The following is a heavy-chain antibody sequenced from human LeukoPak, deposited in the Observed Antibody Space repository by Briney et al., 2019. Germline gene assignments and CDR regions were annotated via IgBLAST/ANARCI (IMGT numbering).Heavy chain of an antibody. V-gene: IGHV3-21*01. CDR1: GFTFSSYS. D-gene: IGHD3-16*01. CDR3: ARVRWGGLYYFDY. CDR2: ISSSSSYI. Sequence: GGSLRLSCAASGFTFSSYSMNWVRQAPGKGLEWVSSISSSSSYIYYADSVKGRFTISRDNARNSLYLQMNSLRAEDTAVYYCARVRWGGLYYFDYWGQGTLVTVSS. J-gene: IGHJ4*02.